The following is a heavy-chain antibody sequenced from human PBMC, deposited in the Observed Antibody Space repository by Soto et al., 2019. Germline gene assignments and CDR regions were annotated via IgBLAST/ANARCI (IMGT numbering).Heavy chain of an antibody. D-gene: IGHD6-13*01. Sequence: WWSLRLSCSASVFFFNGFDMSWCRQAPGMGLEWVSTISANAGNINYAGSVRGRFSISRDSSKNSVDLQMNSLRVEDTAVYFCTKGSIPAVGRVFFESWGQGTLVTVSS. CDR1: VFFFNGFD. CDR3: TKGSIPAVGRVFFES. V-gene: IGHV3-23*01. J-gene: IGHJ4*02. CDR2: ISANAGNI.